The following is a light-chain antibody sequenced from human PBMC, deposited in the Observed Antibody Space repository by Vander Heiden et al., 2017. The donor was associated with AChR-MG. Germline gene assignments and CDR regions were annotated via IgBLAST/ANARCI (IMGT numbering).Light chain of an antibody. V-gene: IGLV1-47*02. CDR1: SSNSGSNY. J-gene: IGLJ3*02. CDR2: SNN. Sequence: QSVLTHPPPASGTPGQRVTSSCSGSSSNSGSNYVYVYQQLPGTAPKRLIYSNNQRPSGVPDRFSGSKAGTSASRAISGLRSEDEADYYCAAGDDSLSGPWVFGGGTKL. CDR3: AAGDDSLSGPWV.